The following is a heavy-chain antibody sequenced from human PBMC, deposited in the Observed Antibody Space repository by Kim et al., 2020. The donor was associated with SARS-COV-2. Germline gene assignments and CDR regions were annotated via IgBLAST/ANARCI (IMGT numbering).Heavy chain of an antibody. J-gene: IGHJ6*02. Sequence: NVQGRVTMTRDTSASTVYMEMRSLRSEDTAVYYCARDVGVSTYYNSGMDVWGQGTTVTVSS. CDR3: ARDVGVSTYYNSGMDV. D-gene: IGHD3-16*01. V-gene: IGHV1-46*01.